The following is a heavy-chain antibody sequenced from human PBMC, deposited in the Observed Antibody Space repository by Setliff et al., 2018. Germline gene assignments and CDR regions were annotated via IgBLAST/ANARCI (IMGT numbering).Heavy chain of an antibody. CDR3: AISTLSICSGGSCPNAFDV. CDR1: GFTFTDYG. V-gene: IGHV1-18*01. J-gene: IGHJ3*01. D-gene: IGHD2-15*01. Sequence: ASVKVSCKSSGFTFTDYGITWVRQVPGQGLEWMGWINNYNFNTQYAQRFQGRVTLTTDTSTSAAYMELRTLRSDDTAVYYCAISTLSICSGGSCPNAFDVWGQGTMVTVSS. CDR2: INNYNFNT.